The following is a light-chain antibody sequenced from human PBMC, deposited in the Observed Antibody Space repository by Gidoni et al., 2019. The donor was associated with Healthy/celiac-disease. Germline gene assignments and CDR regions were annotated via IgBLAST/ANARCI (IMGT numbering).Light chain of an antibody. CDR3: QQYGSSPPYT. V-gene: IGKV3-20*01. J-gene: IGKJ2*01. Sequence: EIVLTQSTGTLSLSPGERATLSCRPSQSVSSSYLDWYLQKPCQAPRLLIYGAARRATRIPDRVSFSGCGTDFTLTISRLEPEEFAVYYCQQYGSSPPYTFGQGTKLEIK. CDR2: GAA. CDR1: QSVSSSY.